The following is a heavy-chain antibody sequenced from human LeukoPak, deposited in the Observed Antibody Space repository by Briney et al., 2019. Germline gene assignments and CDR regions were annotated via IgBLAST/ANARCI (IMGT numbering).Heavy chain of an antibody. CDR3: ARGRPSRTRFGELLCFDY. CDR2: INHSGST. D-gene: IGHD3-10*01. CDR1: GGSFSGYY. J-gene: IGHJ4*02. Sequence: PSETLSLTCAVYGGSFSGYYWSWIRQPPGKGLEWLGEINHSGSTNYNPSLKSRVTISVDTSKNQFSLKLSSVTAADTAVYYCARGRPSRTRFGELLCFDYWGQGTLVTVSS. V-gene: IGHV4-34*01.